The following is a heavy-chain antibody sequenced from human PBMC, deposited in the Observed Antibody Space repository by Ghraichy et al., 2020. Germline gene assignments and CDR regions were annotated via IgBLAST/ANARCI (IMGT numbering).Heavy chain of an antibody. CDR2: MYYTGST. D-gene: IGHD2-2*01. Sequence: SETLSLTCTVSGGSISSSTYYWGWIRQPPGKGLEWIGSMYYTGSTYYNPSLKSRLTISLDTSKNQFSLNLSSVTAADTAVYYCSRHGPSSKLRSPAPGDYCGQGTLVTVSS. CDR1: GGSISSSTYY. V-gene: IGHV4-39*01. J-gene: IGHJ4*02. CDR3: SRHGPSSKLRSPAPGDY.